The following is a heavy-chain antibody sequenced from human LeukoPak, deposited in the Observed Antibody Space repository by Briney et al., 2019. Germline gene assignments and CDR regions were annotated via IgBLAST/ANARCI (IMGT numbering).Heavy chain of an antibody. CDR3: ASSYFDNSLHAYDI. CDR1: GFTFITYW. D-gene: IGHD3-22*01. CDR2: IKQDGSEV. V-gene: IGHV3-7*01. J-gene: IGHJ3*02. Sequence: QPGGSLRLSCAASGFTFITYWMDWVRQAPGKGLEWVANIKQDGSEVYYVDSVKGRFTISRDNTKNSLFLHMSSLRAEDTAVYFCASSYFDNSLHAYDIWGQGTMVTVSS.